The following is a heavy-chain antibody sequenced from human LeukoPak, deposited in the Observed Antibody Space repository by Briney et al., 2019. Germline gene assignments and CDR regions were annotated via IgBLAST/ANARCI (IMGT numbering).Heavy chain of an antibody. J-gene: IGHJ4*02. CDR3: ARQQQLVFDY. V-gene: IGHV6-1*01. CDR2: TYYRSKLYK. D-gene: IGHD6-13*01. CDR1: GDSFSSNSAA. Sequence: SQTLSLTCAISGDSFSSNSAAWNWVRQSPWRGLEWLGRTYYRSKLYKDYAVAVKSLITINPDTSKNQFSLQLNSVTPEDTAVYYCARQQQLVFDYWGQGILVTVSS.